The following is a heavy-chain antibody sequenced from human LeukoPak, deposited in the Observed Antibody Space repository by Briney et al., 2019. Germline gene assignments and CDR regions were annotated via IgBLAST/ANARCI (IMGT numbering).Heavy chain of an antibody. CDR1: GGSFSGYY. CDR2: INHSGST. D-gene: IGHD2-2*01. CDR3: ASGIGSSTSRTNYYYYYMDV. J-gene: IGHJ6*03. V-gene: IGHV4-34*01. Sequence: SETLSLTCAVYGGSFSGYYWSWIRQPPGKGLEWIGEINHSGSTNYNPSLKSRVTISVDTSKNQFSLKLSSVTAADTAVYYCASGIGSSTSRTNYYYYYMDVWGKGTKVTVSS.